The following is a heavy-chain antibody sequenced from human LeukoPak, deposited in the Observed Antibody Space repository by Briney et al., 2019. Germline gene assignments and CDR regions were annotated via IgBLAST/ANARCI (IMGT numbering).Heavy chain of an antibody. CDR2: ISGSGGST. CDR3: ARDLYYDFWSGSNNDY. D-gene: IGHD3-3*01. CDR1: GFTFSSYA. J-gene: IGHJ4*02. V-gene: IGHV3-23*01. Sequence: GGSLRLSCAASGFTFSSYAMSWVRQAPGKGLEWVSAISGSGGSTYYADSVKGRFTISRDNAKNSLYLQMNSLRAEDTAVYYCARDLYYDFWSGSNNDYWGQGTLVTVSS.